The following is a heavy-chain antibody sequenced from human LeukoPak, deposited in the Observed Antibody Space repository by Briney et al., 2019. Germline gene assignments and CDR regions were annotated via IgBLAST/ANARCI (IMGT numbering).Heavy chain of an antibody. Sequence: GGSLRLSCAASGFTFSSYAMSWVRQAPGKGLEWVSAISGSGGSTYYADSVKGRFTISRGNSKNTLYLQMNSLRAEDTAVYYCAKDPTTAMATYYFDYWGQGTLVTVSS. CDR2: ISGSGGST. CDR3: AKDPTTAMATYYFDY. V-gene: IGHV3-23*01. D-gene: IGHD5-18*01. CDR1: GFTFSSYA. J-gene: IGHJ4*02.